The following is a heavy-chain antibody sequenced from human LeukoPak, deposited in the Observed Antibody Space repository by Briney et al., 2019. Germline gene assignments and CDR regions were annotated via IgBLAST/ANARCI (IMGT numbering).Heavy chain of an antibody. CDR2: ISAYNGNT. J-gene: IGHJ3*02. D-gene: IGHD3-3*01. CDR3: ARDVHSQYYDFLLAAFDI. CDR1: GYTFTSYG. V-gene: IGHV1-18*01. Sequence: ASVKVSCKASGYTFTSYGISWVRQAPGQGLEWMGWISAYNGNTNYAQKLQGRVTMTTDTSTSTAYMELRSLRSDDTAVYYCARDVHSQYYDFLLAAFDIWGQGTMATVSS.